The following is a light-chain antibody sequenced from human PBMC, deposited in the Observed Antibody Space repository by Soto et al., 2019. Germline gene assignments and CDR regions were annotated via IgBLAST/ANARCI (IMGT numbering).Light chain of an antibody. Sequence: AIQMTQSPSSLSASVGDRVTISCRASQGISTDLSWYQQKPGKAPKVLIYAASTFQSGVPSRFSGSGSGTDFTLTISSLQPEDFATYYCLQDDSYIQSFGQGTKVEIK. CDR3: LQDDSYIQS. CDR2: AAS. CDR1: QGISTD. V-gene: IGKV1-6*01. J-gene: IGKJ1*01.